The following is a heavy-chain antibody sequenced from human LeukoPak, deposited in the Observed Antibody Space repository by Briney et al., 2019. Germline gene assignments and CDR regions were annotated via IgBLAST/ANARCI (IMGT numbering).Heavy chain of an antibody. CDR1: RVTSCRDL. Sequence: LVGSPRLSRAPSRVTSCRDLMHSVRQAPGKRLVWVSRINSDGIGTSYAESVKRRFTISRDNAKNTLYLQMNSLRAEDTAVYYCARDYSNSNWFDPWGQGTLVTVSS. CDR2: INSDGIGT. D-gene: IGHD4-11*01. J-gene: IGHJ5*02. CDR3: ARDYSNSNWFDP. V-gene: IGHV3-74*01.